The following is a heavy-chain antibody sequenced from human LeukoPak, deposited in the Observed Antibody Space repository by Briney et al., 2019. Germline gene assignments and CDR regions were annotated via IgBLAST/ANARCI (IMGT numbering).Heavy chain of an antibody. J-gene: IGHJ3*02. Sequence: GSVKVSCKASGYTFTSYAMHWVRQAPGQRLEWMGWINAGNGNTKYSQKFQGRVTITRDTSASTAYMELSSLRSEDTAVYYCARGPRIAVAGAFDIWGQGTMVTVSS. CDR3: ARGPRIAVAGAFDI. CDR1: GYTFTSYA. D-gene: IGHD6-19*01. CDR2: INAGNGNT. V-gene: IGHV1-3*01.